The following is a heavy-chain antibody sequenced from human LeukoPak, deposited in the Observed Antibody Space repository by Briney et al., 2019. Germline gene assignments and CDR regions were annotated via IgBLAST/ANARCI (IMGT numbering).Heavy chain of an antibody. V-gene: IGHV3-30*02. CDR2: IRYDGSNK. CDR1: GFTFSGYG. Sequence: PGGSLRLSCAASGFTFSGYGMHWVRQAPGKGLEWVAFIRYDGSNKYYADSVKGRFTISRDNSKNTLYLQMNSLRAEDTAVYYCAKYGVSFSGSPPVDYWGQGTLVTVSS. D-gene: IGHD1-26*01. J-gene: IGHJ4*02. CDR3: AKYGVSFSGSPPVDY.